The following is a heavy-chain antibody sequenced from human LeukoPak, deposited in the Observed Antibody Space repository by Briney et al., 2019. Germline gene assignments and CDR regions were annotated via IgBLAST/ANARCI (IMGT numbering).Heavy chain of an antibody. D-gene: IGHD3-10*01. J-gene: IGHJ5*02. Sequence: SQTLSLTCAISGDSVSSNSAAWNWIRQSPSRGLEWLGRTYYRSKWYNDYAVSVKSRIIINPDTSRNQFSLQLNSVTPEDTAVYYCARTPYYYGSGNWFDPWGQGTLVTVSS. CDR2: TYYRSKWYN. CDR1: GDSVSSNSAA. V-gene: IGHV6-1*01. CDR3: ARTPYYYGSGNWFDP.